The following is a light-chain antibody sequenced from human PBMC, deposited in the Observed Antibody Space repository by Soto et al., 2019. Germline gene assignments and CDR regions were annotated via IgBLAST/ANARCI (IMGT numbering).Light chain of an antibody. CDR1: QRVSNN. Sequence: EIVMTQSPATLSVSPGERATLSCRASQRVSNNLAWYQQKPGQTPKLLIYVASTRATGIPARFSGSGSGTEFTLTISSLQSEDFAVYYCQQYNVWPLTFGGGTKVELK. J-gene: IGKJ4*01. CDR2: VAS. CDR3: QQYNVWPLT. V-gene: IGKV3-15*01.